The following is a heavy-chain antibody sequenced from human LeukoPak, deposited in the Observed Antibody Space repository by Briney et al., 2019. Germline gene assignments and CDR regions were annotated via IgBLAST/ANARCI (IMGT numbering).Heavy chain of an antibody. Sequence: GGSLRLSCAASGFTFSDYYMSWIRQAPGKGLEWVSYISSSGSTIYYADSVKGRFTISRDNAKNSLYLQMNSLRAEDTAVYYSVRIAVAVHFDYWGQGTLVTVSS. D-gene: IGHD6-19*01. CDR2: ISSSGSTI. V-gene: IGHV3-11*01. CDR1: GFTFSDYY. CDR3: VRIAVAVHFDY. J-gene: IGHJ4*02.